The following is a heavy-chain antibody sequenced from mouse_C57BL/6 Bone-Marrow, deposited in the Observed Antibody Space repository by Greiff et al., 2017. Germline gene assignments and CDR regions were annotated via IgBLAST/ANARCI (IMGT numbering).Heavy chain of an antibody. V-gene: IGHV1-64*01. CDR1: GYTFTSYW. J-gene: IGHJ2*01. CDR3: ARWSTYYYCLDD. D-gene: IGHD1-1*01. Sequence: QVQLQQPGAELVKPGASVKLSCKASGYTFTSYWMHWVKQRPGQGLEWIGMIHPNSGSTNYNQKFKSKATLTVDKSSSTAYMQLSSLASEDSAVDYCARWSTYYYCLDDWGQGTTLTVSS. CDR2: IHPNSGST.